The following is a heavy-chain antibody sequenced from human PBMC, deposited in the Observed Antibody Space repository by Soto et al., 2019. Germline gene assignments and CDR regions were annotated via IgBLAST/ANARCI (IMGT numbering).Heavy chain of an antibody. D-gene: IGHD3-22*01. CDR3: AKRLQYYYDSSGYDY. Sequence: LRLSCVASGFTFRTYVMSWVRQAPGKGLEWVSAISAGGGSTYYADSVKGRFTISRDNSKNTLYLQMNSLRAEDTAIYYCAKRLQYYYDSSGYDYWGQGTLVTVSS. V-gene: IGHV3-23*01. CDR2: ISAGGGST. J-gene: IGHJ4*02. CDR1: GFTFRTYV.